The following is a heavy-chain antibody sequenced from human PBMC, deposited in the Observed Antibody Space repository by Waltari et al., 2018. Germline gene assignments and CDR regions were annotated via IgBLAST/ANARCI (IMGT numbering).Heavy chain of an antibody. V-gene: IGHV4-4*07. CDR2: IYFSGST. CDR1: GGSINNYY. CDR3: AREVSSRSSVGFDR. J-gene: IGHJ4*02. Sequence: QVQLQESGPGLVKPSETLSLTCTVSGGSINNYYWSWIRQPAGKGLEWIGRIYFSGSTNYNPSLKSRLTMSVEPSKNQFSLRLTSVTAADTAVYYCAREVSSRSSVGFDRWGQGSLVTVSS. D-gene: IGHD6-6*01.